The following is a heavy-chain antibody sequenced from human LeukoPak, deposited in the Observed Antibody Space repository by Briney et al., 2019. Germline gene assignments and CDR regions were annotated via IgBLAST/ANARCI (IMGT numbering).Heavy chain of an antibody. CDR2: INYSGRT. CDR1: GGSIRNYY. Sequence: SETLSLTCTVSGGSIRNYYWSWIRQPPGKGLEWLGYINYSGRTNYNPSLKSRVTISVDTSMTQFSLRLSSVTATDTAIYYCARHVFSYGEPFDYWGQGVLIAVSS. D-gene: IGHD3-16*01. J-gene: IGHJ4*02. V-gene: IGHV4-59*08. CDR3: ARHVFSYGEPFDY.